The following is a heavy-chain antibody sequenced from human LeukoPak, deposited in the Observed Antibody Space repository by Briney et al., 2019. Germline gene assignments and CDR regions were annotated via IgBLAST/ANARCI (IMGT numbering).Heavy chain of an antibody. CDR3: ARAPSAVPGGYYYYYMDV. Sequence: PGGSLRLSCAASGFTFDDYGMSWVRQAPGKGLEWVSDINWNGGSTGYAGSVKGRFTISRDNAKNSLYLQMNSLRAEDTALYHCARAPSAVPGGYYYYYMDVWGKGTTVTISS. J-gene: IGHJ6*03. CDR1: GFTFDDYG. CDR2: INWNGGST. D-gene: IGHD6-19*01. V-gene: IGHV3-20*01.